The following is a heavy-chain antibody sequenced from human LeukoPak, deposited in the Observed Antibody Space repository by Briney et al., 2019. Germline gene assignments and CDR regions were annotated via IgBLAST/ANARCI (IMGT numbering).Heavy chain of an antibody. CDR3: ARDPDGSLDY. D-gene: IGHD1-26*01. Sequence: GGSLRLSCAASGFIFTNYVMYWVRQATGKALEYVSANSNDGGSAYYASSVKDRFTISRDNFKNTVYLQMDSLRGEDMAVYYCARDPDGSLDYWGQGTLVTVSS. V-gene: IGHV3-64*01. CDR2: NSNDGGSA. J-gene: IGHJ4*02. CDR1: GFIFTNYV.